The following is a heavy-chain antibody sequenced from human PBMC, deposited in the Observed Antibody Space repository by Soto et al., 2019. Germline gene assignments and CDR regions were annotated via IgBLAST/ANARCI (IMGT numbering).Heavy chain of an antibody. D-gene: IGHD2-21*01. J-gene: IGHJ4*02. Sequence: ASVKVSCKASGITFINYALHLVRQAPGQRLDWIRRINAGNGNTKYSQKFQGRVTITRDTSASTAYMELSSLRSEDTAIYYCARSEINYSRFDSWGQGTLVTVSS. CDR3: ARSEINYSRFDS. CDR1: GITFINYA. V-gene: IGHV1-3*01. CDR2: INAGNGNT.